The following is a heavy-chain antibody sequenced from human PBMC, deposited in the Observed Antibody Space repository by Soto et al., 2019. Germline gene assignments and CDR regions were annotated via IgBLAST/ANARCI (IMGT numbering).Heavy chain of an antibody. V-gene: IGHV3-33*01. Sequence: GGSLRLSCAASGFTFSSYGMHWVRQAPGKGLEWVAVIWYDGSNKYYADSVKGRFTISRDNSKNTLYLQMNSLRAEDTAVYYCARARMITMIVAGEFDYWGQGTLVTVSS. D-gene: IGHD3-22*01. J-gene: IGHJ4*02. CDR1: GFTFSSYG. CDR2: IWYDGSNK. CDR3: ARARMITMIVAGEFDY.